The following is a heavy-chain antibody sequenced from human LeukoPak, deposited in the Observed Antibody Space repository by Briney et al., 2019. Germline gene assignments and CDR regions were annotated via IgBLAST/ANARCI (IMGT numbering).Heavy chain of an antibody. J-gene: IGHJ4*02. V-gene: IGHV4-38-2*02. CDR3: ARGSHYYGSGN. Sequence: PSETLSLTCTVSGYSISSGYYWGWIRQPPGKGLEWIGSIYHSGSTYYNPSLKSRVTISVDTSKNQFSLKLSSVTAADTAVYYCARGSHYYGSGNWGQGTLVTVSS. CDR1: GYSISSGYY. D-gene: IGHD3-10*01. CDR2: IYHSGST.